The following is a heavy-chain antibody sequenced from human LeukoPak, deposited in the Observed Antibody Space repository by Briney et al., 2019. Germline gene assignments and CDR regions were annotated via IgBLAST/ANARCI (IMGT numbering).Heavy chain of an antibody. CDR2: IKQDGSEK. CDR1: GFTFSSYW. J-gene: IGHJ4*02. V-gene: IGHV3-7*01. Sequence: GGSLRLSCAASGFTFSSYWMSWVRQAPGKGLEWVVNIKQDGSEKYYVDSVKGRFTISRDNAKNSLYLQMNSLRAEDTAVYYCARESSGWYYYFDYRGQGTLVTVSS. D-gene: IGHD6-19*01. CDR3: ARESSGWYYYFDY.